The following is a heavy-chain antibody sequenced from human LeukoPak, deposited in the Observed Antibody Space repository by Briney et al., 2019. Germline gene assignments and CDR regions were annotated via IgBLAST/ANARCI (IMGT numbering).Heavy chain of an antibody. CDR3: ARDQGSLTRSWYTGY. V-gene: IGHV1-2*06. D-gene: IGHD6-13*01. J-gene: IGHJ4*02. Sequence: ASVKVSCKASGYSFTSYDISWVRQAPGQGLEWMGRINPYSGDTNFAQKFQGRVTMTRDTSITTAYMDLSSLTPDDTAVYFCARDQGSLTRSWYTGYWGQGTQVTVSS. CDR2: INPYSGDT. CDR1: GYSFTSYD.